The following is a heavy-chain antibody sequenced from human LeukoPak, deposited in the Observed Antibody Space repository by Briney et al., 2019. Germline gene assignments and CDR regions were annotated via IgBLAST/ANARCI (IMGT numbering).Heavy chain of an antibody. D-gene: IGHD2-2*01. CDR3: ARSGADIVVVPAAPYYYYYYMDV. V-gene: IGHV3-20*04. CDR1: GFTFDDYG. CDR2: INWNGGST. Sequence: GGSLRLSCAASGFTFDDYGMSWVRQAPGKGLEWVSGINWNGGSTGYADSVKGRFTISRDNAKNSLYLQMNSLRAEDTALYYCARSGADIVVVPAAPYYYYYYMDVWGKGTTVTVSS. J-gene: IGHJ6*03.